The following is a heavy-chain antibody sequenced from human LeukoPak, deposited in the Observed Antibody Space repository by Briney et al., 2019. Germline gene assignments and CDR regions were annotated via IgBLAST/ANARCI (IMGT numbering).Heavy chain of an antibody. Sequence: GGSLRLSCAASGFTVSSNYMSWVRQAPGKGLEWVSVIYSGGSTYYADSVKGRFTISRDNSKNTLYLQMNSLRAEDTAVYYCARDHRSTIFGVANFYGMDVWGQGTTATVSS. CDR1: GFTVSSNY. V-gene: IGHV3-66*01. D-gene: IGHD3-3*01. CDR3: ARDHRSTIFGVANFYGMDV. J-gene: IGHJ6*02. CDR2: IYSGGST.